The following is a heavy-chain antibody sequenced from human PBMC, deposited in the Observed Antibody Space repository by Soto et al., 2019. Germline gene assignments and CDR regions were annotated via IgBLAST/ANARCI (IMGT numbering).Heavy chain of an antibody. CDR3: AKDTYSSSPYYMDV. J-gene: IGHJ6*03. D-gene: IGHD3-22*01. CDR1: GFTFDDYA. V-gene: IGHV3-9*01. CDR2: ISWNSGNI. Sequence: VQLVESGGGLVQPGRSLRLSCAASGFTFDDYAMHWVRQVPGKGLEWVSSISWNSGNIGYAASVKGRFTISRDNAQKSLFLQMNSLSPEDTAFYYCAKDTYSSSPYYMDVWGKGTTVTVSS.